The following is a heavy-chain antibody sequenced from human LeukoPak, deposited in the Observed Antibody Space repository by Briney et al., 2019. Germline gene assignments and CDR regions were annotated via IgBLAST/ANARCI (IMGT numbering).Heavy chain of an antibody. Sequence: GRSLRLSCAASGFPFSIYGMHWLRQAPGKGLEWVAVIWYDGSSIHYAVSVRGRFTISRDNSKNTLYLQMNSLRAEDTAVYYCARVGGNWGHYHYYYGMDVWGQGTTVTVSS. CDR1: GFPFSIYG. CDR3: ARVGGNWGHYHYYYGMDV. J-gene: IGHJ6*02. V-gene: IGHV3-33*01. D-gene: IGHD7-27*01. CDR2: IWYDGSSI.